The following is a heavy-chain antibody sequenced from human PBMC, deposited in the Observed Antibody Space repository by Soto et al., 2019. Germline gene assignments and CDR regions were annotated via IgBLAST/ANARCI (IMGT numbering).Heavy chain of an antibody. D-gene: IGHD3-10*01. V-gene: IGHV4-34*01. CDR2: INHSGST. Sequence: QVQLQQWGAGLLKPSETLSLTCAVYGGSFSGYYWCWIRQPPGKGLEWIGEINHSGSTNYNPSLMSRVTISVDTCKNQFSLKLSYETAADTAVYYCARERPMYGSGNLHIMYSFDYWGQGTLVTVSS. CDR3: ARERPMYGSGNLHIMYSFDY. CDR1: GGSFSGYY. J-gene: IGHJ4*02.